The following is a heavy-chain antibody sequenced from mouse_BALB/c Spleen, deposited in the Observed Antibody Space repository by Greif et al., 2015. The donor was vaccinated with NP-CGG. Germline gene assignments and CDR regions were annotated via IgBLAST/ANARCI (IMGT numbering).Heavy chain of an antibody. D-gene: IGHD1-1*01. CDR2: IDPANGNT. Sequence: VQLQQSGAELVKPGASVKLSCTASGFNIKDTYMHWAKQRPEQGLEWIGRIDPANGNTKYDPKFQGKATITADTSSNTAYLQLSSLTSEDTAVYYCASHLTTVVAYYYAMDYWGQGTSVTVSS. CDR3: ASHLTTVVAYYYAMDY. CDR1: GFNIKDTY. V-gene: IGHV14-3*02. J-gene: IGHJ4*01.